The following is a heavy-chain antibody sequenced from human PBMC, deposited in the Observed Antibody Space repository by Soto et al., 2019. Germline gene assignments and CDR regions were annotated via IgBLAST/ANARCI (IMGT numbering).Heavy chain of an antibody. V-gene: IGHV3-48*04. CDR2: ISGGGGTM. J-gene: IGHJ4*02. D-gene: IGHD1-26*01. CDR3: ARDKSGTYSIDY. CDR1: GFTFSRYT. Sequence: EVQVVESGGGSVQPGESLRLSCAASGFTFSRYTMNWVRQAPGKGLEWLSYISGGGGTMSYADSVKGRVTISRDNAKNSLYLQMDSLRAEDTAVYYCARDKSGTYSIDYWGQGTLVTVSS.